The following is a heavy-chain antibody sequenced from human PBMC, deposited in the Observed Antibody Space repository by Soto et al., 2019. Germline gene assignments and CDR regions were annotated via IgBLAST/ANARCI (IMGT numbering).Heavy chain of an antibody. Sequence: VKVSCKASGGSLTNDGASLVRQAPGQGLEWMGGIIPVFGTANYAQKLQGRVTIAADESKSTVFMDVGRLGSEDTGVYYCSSGCGTKLGVTYYYGMDVWGQGTMVTVSS. J-gene: IGHJ6*02. CDR2: IIPVFGTA. CDR1: GGSLTNDG. D-gene: IGHD2-2*01. CDR3: SSGCGTKLGVTYYYGMDV. V-gene: IGHV1-69*01.